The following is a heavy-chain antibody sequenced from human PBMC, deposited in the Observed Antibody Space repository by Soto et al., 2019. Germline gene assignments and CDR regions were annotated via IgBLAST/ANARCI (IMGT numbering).Heavy chain of an antibody. J-gene: IGHJ6*03. CDR2: ISYDGSNK. Sequence: SLRLSCAASGFTFSSYGMHWVRQAPGKGLEWVAVISYDGSNKYYADSVKGRFTISRDNSKNTLYLQMNSLRAEDTAVYYCAKDHGRNSYGPYYYYMDVWGKGTTVTVSS. CDR3: AKDHGRNSYGPYYYYMDV. D-gene: IGHD5-18*01. V-gene: IGHV3-30*18. CDR1: GFTFSSYG.